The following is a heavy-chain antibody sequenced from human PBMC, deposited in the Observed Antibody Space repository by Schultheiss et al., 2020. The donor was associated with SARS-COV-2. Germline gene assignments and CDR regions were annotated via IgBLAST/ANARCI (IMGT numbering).Heavy chain of an antibody. CDR1: GFTFATYT. V-gene: IGHV3-21*01. CDR3: ARDGYFDWLYDY. J-gene: IGHJ4*02. CDR2: INSRSNYI. D-gene: IGHD3-9*01. Sequence: GGSLRLSCAASGFTFATYTYNWVRQAPGKGLEWVSSINSRSNYISYADSVRGRFTISRDNAKNSLYLQMNSLRAEDTAVYYCARDGYFDWLYDYWGQGTLVTVSS.